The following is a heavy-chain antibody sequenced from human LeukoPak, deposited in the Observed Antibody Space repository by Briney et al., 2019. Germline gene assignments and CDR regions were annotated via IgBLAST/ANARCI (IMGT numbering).Heavy chain of an antibody. D-gene: IGHD6-13*01. CDR2: IWYDGSNK. J-gene: IGHJ6*02. CDR3: ARVAHYSSSWYDPSFYYYGMDV. V-gene: IGHV3-33*01. CDR1: GFTFSSYV. Sequence: GGSLRLSCAASGFTFSSYVMHWVRQAPGKGLEWVAVIWYDGSNKYYADSVKGRFTISRDNSKNTLYLQMNSLRAEDTAVYYCARVAHYSSSWYDPSFYYYGMDVWGQGTTVTVSS.